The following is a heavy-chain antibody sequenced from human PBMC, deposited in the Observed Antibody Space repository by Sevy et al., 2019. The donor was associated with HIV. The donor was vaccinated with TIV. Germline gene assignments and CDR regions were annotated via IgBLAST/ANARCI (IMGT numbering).Heavy chain of an antibody. CDR1: GFALSNYYA. J-gene: IGHJ6*02. V-gene: IGHV3-30-3*01. Sequence: GGSLRLSCAASGFALSNYYAMHWVRQAPGKGLEWVALISYDGSDKYYADSVKGRFTISRDNFKNTLYLQMNSLTTEHTAVYYCARPRANYVDHYFFYAMHVWGQGTTVTVSS. CDR3: ARPRANYVDHYFFYAMHV. CDR2: ISYDGSDK. D-gene: IGHD4-17*01.